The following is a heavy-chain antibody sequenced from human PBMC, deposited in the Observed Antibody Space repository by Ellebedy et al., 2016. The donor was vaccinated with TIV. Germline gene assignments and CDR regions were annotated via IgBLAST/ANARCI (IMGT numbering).Heavy chain of an antibody. J-gene: IGHJ1*01. D-gene: IGHD2-15*01. CDR1: GYPFTSYA. CDR3: ARGTCSGGGCYHFNH. CDR2: INTDSGNT. V-gene: IGHV1-3*04. Sequence: AASVKVSCKASGYPFTSYAIHWVRQAPGQRPQWMGWINTDSGNTKYSQAFQGRVTITRDTTATTAYLDLAGLTSADTAIYFCARGTCSGGGCYHFNHWGQGTLVTVSS.